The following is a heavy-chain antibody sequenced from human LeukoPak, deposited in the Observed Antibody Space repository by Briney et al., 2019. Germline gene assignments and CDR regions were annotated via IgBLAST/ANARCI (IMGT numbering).Heavy chain of an antibody. CDR1: GGFVSSSSYY. D-gene: IGHD6-13*01. Sequence: SETLSLTCTVSGGFVSSSSYYWGWIRQPPGKGLEGIGSIYYSGTTHYIPSLKSRITISVDTSKNQFSLKLNSVTAADTAVYYCARHGGAAAAIDYWGQGTLVTVSS. J-gene: IGHJ4*02. CDR3: ARHGGAAAAIDY. V-gene: IGHV4-39*01. CDR2: IYYSGTT.